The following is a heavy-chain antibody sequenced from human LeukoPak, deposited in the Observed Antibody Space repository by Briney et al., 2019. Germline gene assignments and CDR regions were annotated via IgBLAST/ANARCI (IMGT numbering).Heavy chain of an antibody. CDR3: ARGLDYYDSSGYLYYFDY. J-gene: IGHJ4*02. Sequence: GASVKVSCKASGYTLTSYYIHWVRQAPGRGLEWMGIINPSGGGTSYAQRFQGRVTMTRDTSTSTVYMELSSLRSEDTAVYYCARGLDYYDSSGYLYYFDYWAQGTLVTVSS. CDR2: INPSGGGT. CDR1: GYTLTSYY. D-gene: IGHD3-22*01. V-gene: IGHV1-46*01.